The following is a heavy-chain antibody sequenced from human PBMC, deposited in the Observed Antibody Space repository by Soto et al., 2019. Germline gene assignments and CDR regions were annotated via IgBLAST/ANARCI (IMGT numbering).Heavy chain of an antibody. CDR3: ARADRLDYGDYDQGGYYYYYMDV. CDR2: IWYDGSNK. D-gene: IGHD4-17*01. V-gene: IGHV3-33*01. Sequence: GGSLRLSCAASGFTFSSYGMHWVRQAPGKGLEWVAVIWYDGSNKYYADSVKGRFTISRDNSKNTLYLQMNSLRAEDTAVYYCARADRLDYGDYDQGGYYYYYMDVWGKGTTVTVSS. J-gene: IGHJ6*03. CDR1: GFTFSSYG.